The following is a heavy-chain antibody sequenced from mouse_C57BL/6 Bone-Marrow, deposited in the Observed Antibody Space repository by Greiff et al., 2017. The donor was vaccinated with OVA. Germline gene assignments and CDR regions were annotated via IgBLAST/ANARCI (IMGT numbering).Heavy chain of an antibody. Sequence: QVQLQQPGAELVRPGSSVKLSCKASGYTFTSYWMHWVKQRPIQGLEWIGNIDPSDSETHYNQKFKDKATLTVDKSSSTAYMQLSSLTSEDSAVYYCARWGSNYAWFAYWGQGTLVTVSA. D-gene: IGHD2-5*01. CDR3: ARWGSNYAWFAY. V-gene: IGHV1-52*01. CDR1: GYTFTSYW. CDR2: IDPSDSET. J-gene: IGHJ3*01.